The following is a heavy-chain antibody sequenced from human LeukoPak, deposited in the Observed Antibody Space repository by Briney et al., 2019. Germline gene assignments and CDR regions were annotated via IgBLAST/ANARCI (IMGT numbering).Heavy chain of an antibody. V-gene: IGHV1-69*06. CDR3: ARGPYYYGSGSYYWNYFDY. CDR1: GGTFSSYA. Sequence: GASVKVSCKASGGTFSSYAISWVRQAPGQGLEWMGGIIPIFGTANYAQKFQGGVTITADKSTSTAYMELSSLRSEDTAVYYCARGPYYYGSGSYYWNYFDYWGQGTLVTVSS. CDR2: IIPIFGTA. D-gene: IGHD3-10*01. J-gene: IGHJ4*02.